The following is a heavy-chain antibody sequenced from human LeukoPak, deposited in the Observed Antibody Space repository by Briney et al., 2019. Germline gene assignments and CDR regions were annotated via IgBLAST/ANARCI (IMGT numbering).Heavy chain of an antibody. Sequence: PGRSLRLSCAASGFTFSSYGMHWVRQAPGKGLEWVAVIWYDGSNKYYAGSVKGRFTISRDNSKNTLYLQMNSLRAEDTAVYYCARDYRGRLDYWGQGTLVTVSS. CDR3: ARDYRGRLDY. J-gene: IGHJ4*02. CDR2: IWYDGSNK. D-gene: IGHD3-10*01. V-gene: IGHV3-33*01. CDR1: GFTFSSYG.